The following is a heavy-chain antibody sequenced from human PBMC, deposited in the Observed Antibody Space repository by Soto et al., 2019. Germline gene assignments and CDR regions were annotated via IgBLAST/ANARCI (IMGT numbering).Heavy chain of an antibody. D-gene: IGHD3-10*01. CDR1: GGTFSSYA. V-gene: IGHV1-69*12. CDR3: EREGSGSYYNHNWFDP. CDR2: IIPIFGTA. Sequence: QVQLVQSGAEVKKPGSSVKVSCKASGGTFSSYAISWVRQAPGQGLEWMGGIIPIFGTANYAQKFQGRVTNTAAESTSTAYRELISLRSEDTAVYYCEREGSGSYYNHNWFDPWGQGTLVTVSS. J-gene: IGHJ5*02.